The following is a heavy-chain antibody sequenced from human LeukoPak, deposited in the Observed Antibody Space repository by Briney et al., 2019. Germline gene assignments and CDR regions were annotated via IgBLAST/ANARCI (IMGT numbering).Heavy chain of an antibody. CDR1: GYTFTGYY. J-gene: IGHJ5*02. V-gene: IGHV1-8*02. Sequence: ASVKVSCKASGYTFTGYYMHWVRQAPGQGLEWMGWINPNSGNTGYAQKFQGRVTMTRNTSISTAYMELSSLRSEDTAVYYCARGMNWLLWFGESERPNWFDPWGQGTLVTVSS. D-gene: IGHD3-10*01. CDR2: INPNSGNT. CDR3: ARGMNWLLWFGESERPNWFDP.